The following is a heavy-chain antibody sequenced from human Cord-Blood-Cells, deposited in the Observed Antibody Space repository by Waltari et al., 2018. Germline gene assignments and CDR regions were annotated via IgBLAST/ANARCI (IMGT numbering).Heavy chain of an antibody. V-gene: IGHV4-34*01. J-gene: IGHJ4*02. CDR2: INHSGRT. D-gene: IGHD3-3*01. CDR3: ATAYYDFWSGPQPYFDY. CDR1: GGSFSGYY. Sequence: QVQLQQWGAGLLKPSETLSLTCAVYGGSFSGYYWSWIRQPPGKGLGWIGEINHSGRTNSTPSLKRRVTISVDTSKNQFSLKLSSVTAADTAVYYCATAYYDFWSGPQPYFDYWGQGTLVTVSS.